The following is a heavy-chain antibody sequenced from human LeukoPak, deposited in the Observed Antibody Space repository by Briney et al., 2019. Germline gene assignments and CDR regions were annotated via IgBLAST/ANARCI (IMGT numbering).Heavy chain of an antibody. Sequence: SETLSLTCTVSGGSISSSSYYWGWIRQPPGKGLEWIGSIYHSGSTYYNPSLKSQVTISVDTSKNQFSLKLSSVTAADTAVYYCARVEYSSGWYYFDYWGQGTLVTVSS. CDR3: ARVEYSSGWYYFDY. CDR1: GGSISSSSYY. J-gene: IGHJ4*02. V-gene: IGHV4-39*07. CDR2: IYHSGST. D-gene: IGHD6-19*01.